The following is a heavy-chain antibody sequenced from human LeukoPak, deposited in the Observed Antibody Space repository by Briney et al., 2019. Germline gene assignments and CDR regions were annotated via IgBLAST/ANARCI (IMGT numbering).Heavy chain of an antibody. CDR1: GGTFSYYS. J-gene: IGHJ4*02. Sequence: SVKVSCKASGGTFSYYSISWVRQAPGQGLEWMGGIIPMFGTAKYAQKFQGRVTIAADDSTSTAYMELSSLRSEDTAVYYCARVTAVAGTEFDYWGQGTLVTVSS. CDR2: IIPMFGTA. V-gene: IGHV1-69*01. CDR3: ARVTAVAGTEFDY. D-gene: IGHD6-19*01.